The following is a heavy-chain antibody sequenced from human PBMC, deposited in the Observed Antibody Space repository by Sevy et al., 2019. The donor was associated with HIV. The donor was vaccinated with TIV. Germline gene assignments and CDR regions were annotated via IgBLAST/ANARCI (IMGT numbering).Heavy chain of an antibody. J-gene: IGHJ2*01. D-gene: IGHD6-13*01. CDR2: ISGGGGGT. CDR1: GFTFNNYA. CDR3: AKHYIHDIADGWYFDL. V-gene: IGHV3-23*01. Sequence: GGSRLSCAASGFTFNNYAMSWVRQAPGKGLEGKGLEWVSTISGGGGGTYYADSVRGRFTISRDNSKNTLYLQVNSLRVEDTAVYYCAKHYIHDIADGWYFDLWGRGTLVTVSS.